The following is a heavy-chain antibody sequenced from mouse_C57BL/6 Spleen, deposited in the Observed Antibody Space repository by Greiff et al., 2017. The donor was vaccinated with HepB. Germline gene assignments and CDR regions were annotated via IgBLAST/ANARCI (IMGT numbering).Heavy chain of an antibody. CDR1: GFTFTDYY. V-gene: IGHV7-3*01. D-gene: IGHD1-3*01. Sequence: EVQGVESGGGLVQPGGSLSLSCAASGFTFTDYYMRWVRQPPGKALEWLGFIRNKANGYTTEYSASVKGRFTISRDNSQSILYLQMNALRAEDSATYYCARFYNGYFDVWGTGTTVTVSS. J-gene: IGHJ1*03. CDR3: ARFYNGYFDV. CDR2: IRNKANGYTT.